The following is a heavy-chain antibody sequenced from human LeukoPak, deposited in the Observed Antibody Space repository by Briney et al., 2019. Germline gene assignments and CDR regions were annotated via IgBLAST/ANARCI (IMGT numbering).Heavy chain of an antibody. CDR2: IYTSGST. Sequence: PSETLSLTCTVSGGSISSSSYYWGWIRQPPGKGLEWIGSIYTSGSTNYNPSLKSRVTMSVDTSKNQFSLKLSSVTAADTAVYYCARVGEGSSWGDTWWYFDYWGQGTLVTVSS. J-gene: IGHJ4*02. V-gene: IGHV4-39*07. CDR3: ARVGEGSSWGDTWWYFDY. CDR1: GGSISSSSYY. D-gene: IGHD6-13*01.